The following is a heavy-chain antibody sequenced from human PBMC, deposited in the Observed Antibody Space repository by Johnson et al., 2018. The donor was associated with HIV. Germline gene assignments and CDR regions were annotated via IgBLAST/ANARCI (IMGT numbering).Heavy chain of an antibody. J-gene: IGHJ3*02. CDR3: ARESLNAFDI. V-gene: IGHV3-9*01. CDR2: ISWNSGSI. CDR1: GFTFDDYA. Sequence: VQLVESGGGLVQPGRSLRLSCAASGFTFDDYAMHWVRQAPGKGLEWVSGISWNSGSIGYADSVKGRFTISRDNAKNSLYLQMNSLRAEDTAVYYCARESLNAFDIWGQGTMVTVSS.